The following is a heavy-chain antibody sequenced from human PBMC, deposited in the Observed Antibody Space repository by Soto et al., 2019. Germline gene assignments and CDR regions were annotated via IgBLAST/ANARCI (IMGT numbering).Heavy chain of an antibody. CDR2: ISSRSDTL. J-gene: IGHJ6*02. CDR1: GFTFSAYA. V-gene: IGHV3-48*01. Sequence: HPGGSLRLSCEGSGFTFSAYAMNWVRQAPGKGLERVSYISSRSDTLYYADSVKGRFTISRGNSKNTLYLQMNSLRAEDTAVYYCAKDVSVNGGHPYYYYGMDVWGQGTTVTVSS. CDR3: AKDVSVNGGHPYYYYGMDV. D-gene: IGHD4-17*01.